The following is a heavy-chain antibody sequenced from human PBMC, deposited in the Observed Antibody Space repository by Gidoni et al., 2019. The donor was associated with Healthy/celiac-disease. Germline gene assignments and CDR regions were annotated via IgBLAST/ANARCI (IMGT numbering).Heavy chain of an antibody. CDR1: GGSFSGYY. Sequence: QVQLQQWGAGLLKPSETLSRTCAVYGGSFSGYYWSWIRQPPGKGLEWIGEINHSGSTNYHPSLKSRVTISVDTPKNQFSLKLSSVTAADTAVYYCARRATVTSDYWGQGTLVTVSS. J-gene: IGHJ4*02. CDR3: ARRATVTSDY. D-gene: IGHD4-17*01. V-gene: IGHV4-34*01. CDR2: INHSGST.